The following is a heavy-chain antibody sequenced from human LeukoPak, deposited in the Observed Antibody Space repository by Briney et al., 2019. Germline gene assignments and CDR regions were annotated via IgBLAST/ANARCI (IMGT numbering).Heavy chain of an antibody. CDR1: GYTFTSYG. CDR2: ISADNGNT. J-gene: IGHJ3*02. V-gene: IGHV1-18*01. D-gene: IGHD4-23*01. Sequence: ASVKVSCKASGYTFTSYGISWVRQAPGQGLEWMGWISADNGNTNYAQKLQGRVTMTTDTSTSTAYMETRSLRSDDTAVYYCARTRVTQTDDAFDIWGQGTMVTVSS. CDR3: ARTRVTQTDDAFDI.